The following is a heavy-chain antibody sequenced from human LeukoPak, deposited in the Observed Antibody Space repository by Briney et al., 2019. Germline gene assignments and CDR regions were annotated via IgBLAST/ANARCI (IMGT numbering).Heavy chain of an antibody. Sequence: ASVKVSCKASGYTFTGYYMHWVRQAPGQGLEWMEWINPNSGGTNYAQKFQGRVTMTRDTSINTAYMELSRLRSDDTAVYYCARTLVLLYYDSSGYHDYWGQGTLVTVSS. J-gene: IGHJ4*02. V-gene: IGHV1-2*02. CDR1: GYTFTGYY. CDR2: INPNSGGT. D-gene: IGHD3-22*01. CDR3: ARTLVLLYYDSSGYHDY.